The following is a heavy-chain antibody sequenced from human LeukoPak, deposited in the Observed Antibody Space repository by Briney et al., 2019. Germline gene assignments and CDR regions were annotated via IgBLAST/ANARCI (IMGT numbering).Heavy chain of an antibody. CDR2: IYYSGST. D-gene: IGHD3-10*01. J-gene: IGHJ6*03. V-gene: IGHV4-59*12. CDR1: GGSISSYY. Sequence: SETLSLTCTVSGGSISSYYWSWIRQPPGKGLEWIGYIYYSGSTNYNPSLKSRVTISVDTSKNQFSLKLSSVTAADTAVYYCARGPPAKRGHAYYYYYYMDVWGKGTTVTVSS. CDR3: ARGPPAKRGHAYYYYYYMDV.